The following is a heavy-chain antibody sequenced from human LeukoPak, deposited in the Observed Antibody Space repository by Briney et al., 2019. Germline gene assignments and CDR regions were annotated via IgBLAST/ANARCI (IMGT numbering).Heavy chain of an antibody. J-gene: IGHJ1*01. Sequence: GASVKVSCKVSGYTLTELSMHWVRQAPGKGLEGIGGFDPEDGETIYAQKFHGRVTMTEDTSTDPAYMELSSLRSEDTAVYYCATVGSAAGRDFQHWGQGTLVTVSS. CDR2: FDPEDGET. D-gene: IGHD6-19*01. V-gene: IGHV1-24*01. CDR3: ATVGSAAGRDFQH. CDR1: GYTLTELS.